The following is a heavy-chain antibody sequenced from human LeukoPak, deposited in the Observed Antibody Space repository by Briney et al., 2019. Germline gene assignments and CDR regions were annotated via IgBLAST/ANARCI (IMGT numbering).Heavy chain of an antibody. J-gene: IGHJ5*02. Sequence: SETLSLTCAVSGGSISSSNWWSWVRQPPGKGLEWIGEIYHSGSTNYNPSLKSRVTISVDKSKNQFSLKLSSVTAADTAVYYCAATIQLWLNGRFDPWGQGTLVTVSS. CDR2: IYHSGST. D-gene: IGHD5-18*01. CDR3: AATIQLWLNGRFDP. CDR1: GGSISSSNW. V-gene: IGHV4-4*02.